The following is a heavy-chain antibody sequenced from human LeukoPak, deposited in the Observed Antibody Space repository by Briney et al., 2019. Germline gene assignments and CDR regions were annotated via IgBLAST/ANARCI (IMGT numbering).Heavy chain of an antibody. V-gene: IGHV5-51*01. J-gene: IGHJ5*02. CDR3: ARSLSSTLTWFDP. CDR1: GYSFASYW. CDR2: IYPRDSDT. Sequence: GESLNISCKGSGYSFASYWIAWVRQMPGKGLEWMGIIYPRDSDTKYNPSFQGQVSISADKSISTAYLQWSSLQASDTAIYFCARSLSSTLTWFDPWGQGTLVTVSS.